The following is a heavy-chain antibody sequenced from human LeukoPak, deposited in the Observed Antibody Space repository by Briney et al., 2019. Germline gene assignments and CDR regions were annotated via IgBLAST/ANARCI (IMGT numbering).Heavy chain of an antibody. D-gene: IGHD3-9*01. Sequence: GGSLRLSCAASGFTFSSYSMNWVRQAPGKGLEWVSSISSSSSYIYYADSVKGRFTISRDNAKNSLYLQMNSLRAEDTAVYYCARDGGKYYDILTGYGIDYWGQGTLVTVSS. CDR1: GFTFSSYS. CDR3: ARDGGKYYDILTGYGIDY. CDR2: ISSSSSYI. V-gene: IGHV3-21*01. J-gene: IGHJ4*02.